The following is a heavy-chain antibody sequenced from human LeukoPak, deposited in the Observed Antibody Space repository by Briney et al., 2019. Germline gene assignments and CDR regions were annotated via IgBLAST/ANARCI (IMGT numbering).Heavy chain of an antibody. D-gene: IGHD1-26*01. V-gene: IGHV4-59*01. J-gene: IGHJ4*02. CDR3: ARDSVGARGRFDY. Sequence: KASETLSLTCTVSGGSISSYYWSWIRQPPGKGLEWIGYIYYSGSTNYNPSLKSRVTISVDTSKSQFSLKLTSVTDADTAVYYCARDSVGARGRFDYWGQGTLVTVSS. CDR1: GGSISSYY. CDR2: IYYSGST.